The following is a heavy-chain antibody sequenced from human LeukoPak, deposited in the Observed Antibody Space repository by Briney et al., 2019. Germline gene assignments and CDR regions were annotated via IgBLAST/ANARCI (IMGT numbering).Heavy chain of an antibody. Sequence: PSETLSLTCTVSGGSISSSSYYWGWIRQPPGKGLEWIGSIYYSGSTYYNPSLKSRVTISADTSKNQFSLKLSSVTAADTAVYYCARREMAFDYWGQGTLVTVSS. CDR3: ARREMAFDY. J-gene: IGHJ4*02. V-gene: IGHV4-39*01. CDR1: GGSISSSSYY. CDR2: IYYSGST. D-gene: IGHD5-24*01.